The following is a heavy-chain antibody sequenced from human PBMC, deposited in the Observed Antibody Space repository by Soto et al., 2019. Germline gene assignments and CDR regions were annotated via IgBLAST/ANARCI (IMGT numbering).Heavy chain of an antibody. CDR1: GYTLTELS. D-gene: IGHD3-22*01. CDR3: ATSPKSGYLDY. Sequence: ASVYVSFKVSGYTLTELSMHWVRQAPGKGLEWLGGFDPEDGETIYAQKFQGRVTMTEDTSTDTAYMELSSLRSEDTAVYYCATSPKSGYLDYWGQGTLVTVSS. J-gene: IGHJ4*02. V-gene: IGHV1-24*01. CDR2: FDPEDGET.